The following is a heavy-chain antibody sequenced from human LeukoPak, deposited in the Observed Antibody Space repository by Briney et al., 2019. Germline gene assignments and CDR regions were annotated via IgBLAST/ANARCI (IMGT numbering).Heavy chain of an antibody. V-gene: IGHV1-18*01. D-gene: IGHD3-22*01. J-gene: IGHJ5*02. CDR1: GYTFTSYG. CDR3: ARALRFISGSPFDP. Sequence: ASVKVSCKASGYTFTSYGISWVRQAPGQGLEWMGWISAYNGNTNYAQKLQGRVTMTTDTSTSTAYMELRSLRSEDTAVYYCARALRFISGSPFDPWGQGTLVTVSS. CDR2: ISAYNGNT.